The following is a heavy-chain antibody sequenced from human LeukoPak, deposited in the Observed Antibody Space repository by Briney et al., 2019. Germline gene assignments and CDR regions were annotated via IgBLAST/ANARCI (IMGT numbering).Heavy chain of an antibody. CDR3: ARDRVPDGRFGEFSDY. D-gene: IGHD3-10*01. CDR2: VSYSGNT. J-gene: IGHJ4*02. V-gene: IGHV4-59*12. CDR1: GGSIGGFY. Sequence: SETLSLTCAVSGGSIGGFYWGWIRQPPGKGLEWIGYVSYSGNTKFNPSLKSRVTISIDTSKDQFSVILTSVTAADTAVYFCARDRVPDGRFGEFSDYWGQGTLVTVSS.